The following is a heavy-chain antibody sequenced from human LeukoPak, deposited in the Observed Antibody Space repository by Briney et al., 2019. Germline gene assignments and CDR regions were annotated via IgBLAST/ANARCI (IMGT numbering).Heavy chain of an antibody. CDR2: IKQDGSDK. Sequence: PGGSLRLSCAASGFTFSSHWMTWVRQAPEKGLERVATIKQDGSDKYYVDSVKGRFTISRDNAKNSLYLQMNSQRAEDTAVYYCARGVTYLYFDYWGQGTLVTVSS. J-gene: IGHJ4*02. V-gene: IGHV3-7*01. CDR3: ARGVTYLYFDY. CDR1: GFTFSSHW. D-gene: IGHD1-14*01.